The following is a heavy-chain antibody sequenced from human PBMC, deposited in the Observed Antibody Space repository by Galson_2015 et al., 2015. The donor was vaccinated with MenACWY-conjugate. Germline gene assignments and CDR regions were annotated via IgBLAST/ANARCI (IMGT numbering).Heavy chain of an antibody. CDR2: ISSSSSYT. Sequence: SLRLSCAASGFTFSDYYMSWIRQAPGKGLEWVSYISSSSSYTNYADSVKGRFTISRDNAKNSLYLQMNSLRAEDTAVYYCARGAHEYSSSWRYYYYYGMDVWGQGTTVTVSS. V-gene: IGHV3-11*06. CDR1: GFTFSDYY. D-gene: IGHD6-6*01. J-gene: IGHJ6*02. CDR3: ARGAHEYSSSWRYYYYYGMDV.